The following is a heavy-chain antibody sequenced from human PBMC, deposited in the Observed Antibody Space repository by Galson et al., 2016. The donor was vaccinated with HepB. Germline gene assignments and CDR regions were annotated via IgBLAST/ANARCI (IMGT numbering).Heavy chain of an antibody. CDR3: AKDVYTSGSEYGMDV. D-gene: IGHD3-10*01. V-gene: IGHV3-30*18. CDR1: GFFFSNYG. Sequence: SLRLSCAASGFFFSNYGMHWVRQAPGKGLAWVAVVSYDRYSKYYADSVKGRFTIPRDNSKTTMYLQMNSLRVEDTAVYYCAKDVYTSGSEYGMDVWGQGTTVTVSS. J-gene: IGHJ6*02. CDR2: VSYDRYSK.